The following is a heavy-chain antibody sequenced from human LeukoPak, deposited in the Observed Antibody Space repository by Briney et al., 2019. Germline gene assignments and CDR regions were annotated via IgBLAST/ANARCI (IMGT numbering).Heavy chain of an antibody. D-gene: IGHD6-19*01. Sequence: NPSETLSLTCTVSGGSISSYYWSWIRQPPGKGLEWIGYIYYSGSTNYSPSLRSRVTISVDTSKNQFSLKLSSVTAADTAVYYCARDGAVAGTFDYWGQGTLVTVSS. V-gene: IGHV4-59*01. CDR2: IYYSGST. CDR1: GGSISSYY. CDR3: ARDGAVAGTFDY. J-gene: IGHJ4*02.